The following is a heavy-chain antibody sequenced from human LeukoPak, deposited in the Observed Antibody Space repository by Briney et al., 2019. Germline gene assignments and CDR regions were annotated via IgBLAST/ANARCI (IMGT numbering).Heavy chain of an antibody. CDR2: ISGYNGNT. J-gene: IGHJ6*03. Sequence: EASVKVSCKAYGYNFATSGIVWVRQAPGQGLEWLGCISGYNGNTKSAPKLQGRVTMTTDTSTDTAYLELGSLRVDDTAIYYCARDLGPYTGSYYSYYHYMDVWGEGTSVTVSS. D-gene: IGHD1-26*01. V-gene: IGHV1-18*01. CDR1: GYNFATSG. CDR3: ARDLGPYTGSYYSYYHYMDV.